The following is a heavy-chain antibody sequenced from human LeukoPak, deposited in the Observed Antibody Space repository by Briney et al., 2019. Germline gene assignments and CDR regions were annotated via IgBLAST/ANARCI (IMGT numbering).Heavy chain of an antibody. V-gene: IGHV3-23*01. D-gene: IGHD1-26*01. CDR1: GFTFSSYA. J-gene: IGHJ4*02. Sequence: GSLRLSCAASGFTFSSYAMSWVRQAPGKGLEWVSAISGSGGSTYYADSVKGRFTISRDNSKNTLYLQMNSLRAEDTAVYYCAKMEEWGSYFSSRGYFDYWGQGTLVTVSS. CDR2: ISGSGGST. CDR3: AKMEEWGSYFSSRGYFDY.